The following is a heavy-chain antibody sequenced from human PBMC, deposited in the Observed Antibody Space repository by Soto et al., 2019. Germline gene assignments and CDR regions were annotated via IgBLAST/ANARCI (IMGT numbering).Heavy chain of an antibody. CDR1: GGTFSSYA. CDR3: ARVRSGRITMIVVVRDWYFDL. V-gene: IGHV1-69*01. D-gene: IGHD3-22*01. CDR2: IIPIFGTA. Sequence: QVQLVQSGAEVKKPGSSVKVSCKASGGTFSSYAISWVRQAPGQGLEWMGGIIPIFGTANYAQKFQGRVTITADESTSTAYMELSSLRAEDTAVYYCARVRSGRITMIVVVRDWYFDLWGRGTLVTVSS. J-gene: IGHJ2*01.